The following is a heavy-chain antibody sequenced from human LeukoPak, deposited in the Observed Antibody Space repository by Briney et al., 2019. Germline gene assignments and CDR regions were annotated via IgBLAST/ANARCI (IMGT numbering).Heavy chain of an antibody. CDR2: IIPIFGTA. CDR1: GGTFSSYA. Sequence: GASVKVSCKASGGTFSSYAISWVRQAPGQGLEWMGGIIPIFGTANYAQKFQGRVTITTDESTSTAYMELSSLRSEHTAVYYCARGNTAMPYNWFDPWGQGTLVTVSS. D-gene: IGHD5-18*01. J-gene: IGHJ5*02. V-gene: IGHV1-69*05. CDR3: ARGNTAMPYNWFDP.